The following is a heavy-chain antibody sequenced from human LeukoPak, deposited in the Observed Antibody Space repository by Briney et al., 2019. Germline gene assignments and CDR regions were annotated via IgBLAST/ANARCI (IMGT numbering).Heavy chain of an antibody. D-gene: IGHD3-3*01. V-gene: IGHV1-8*01. CDR1: GYTFTSYD. J-gene: IGHJ4*02. CDR3: ARTDLEWLSKPDY. Sequence: GASVKVSXKASGYTFTSYDINWVRQATGQGLEWMGWMNPNSGNTGYAQKFQGRVTMTRNTSISTAYMELSSLRSEDTAVYYCARTDLEWLSKPDYWGQGTLVTVSS. CDR2: MNPNSGNT.